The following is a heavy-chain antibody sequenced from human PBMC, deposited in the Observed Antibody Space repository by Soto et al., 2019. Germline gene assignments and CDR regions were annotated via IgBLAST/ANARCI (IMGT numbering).Heavy chain of an antibody. J-gene: IGHJ3*01. CDR1: GFTFSNFW. CDR2: INHDGSST. Sequence: EVQLVESGGGLVQAGGSLRLSCVASGFTFSNFWMHWVRQAPGQGLVWVSRINHDGSSTIYADSEKGRIAISRDNAKNTVYLQLSSWRAEDTAVYYCASDFVYYDPRGYQDTAFDVWGHGTMVTVSS. D-gene: IGHD3-22*01. V-gene: IGHV3-74*01. CDR3: ASDFVYYDPRGYQDTAFDV.